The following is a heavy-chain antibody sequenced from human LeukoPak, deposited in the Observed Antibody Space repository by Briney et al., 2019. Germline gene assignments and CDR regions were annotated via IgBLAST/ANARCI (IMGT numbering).Heavy chain of an antibody. Sequence: PSETLSLTCTVSGGSISSGSYYWSWIRQPVGKGLEWIGRIYTSGSTNYNPSLKSRVTISVDTSKNQFSLKLSSVTAADTAVYYCARGGLVVPAAIYYYYYGMDVWGQGTTVTVSS. CDR2: IYTSGST. D-gene: IGHD2-2*01. J-gene: IGHJ6*02. CDR1: GGSISSGSYY. CDR3: ARGGLVVPAAIYYYYYGMDV. V-gene: IGHV4-61*02.